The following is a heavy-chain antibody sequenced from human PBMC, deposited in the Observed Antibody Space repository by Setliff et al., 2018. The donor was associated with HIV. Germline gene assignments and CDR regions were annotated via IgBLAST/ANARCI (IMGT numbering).Heavy chain of an antibody. J-gene: IGHJ4*02. CDR2: IETTGTV. D-gene: IGHD2-15*01. CDR3: ARVGSYWTQFDY. Sequence: SETLSLTCNLSGDSIRSQFWTWIRQTPGKGLEWIASIETTGTVNYSPSLKSRVSISLDPSRSQFSLTLRSVTAADTAVYYCARVGSYWTQFDYWGQGTLVTVSS. V-gene: IGHV4-4*08. CDR1: GDSIRSQF.